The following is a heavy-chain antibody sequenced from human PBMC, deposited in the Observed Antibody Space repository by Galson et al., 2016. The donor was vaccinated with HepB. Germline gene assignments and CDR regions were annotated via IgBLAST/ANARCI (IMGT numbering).Heavy chain of an antibody. Sequence: SLRLSCAASGIPFSISGMHWVRQAPGKGLEWVAMIWSDGSSEYYADSVKGRFTISRDNSKNTLYLQMNSLRAEDTAVYYCARLYFGSGGAVDYWGQGTLVTVSS. D-gene: IGHD3-10*01. CDR3: ARLYFGSGGAVDY. CDR2: IWSDGSSE. CDR1: GIPFSISG. J-gene: IGHJ4*02. V-gene: IGHV3-33*01.